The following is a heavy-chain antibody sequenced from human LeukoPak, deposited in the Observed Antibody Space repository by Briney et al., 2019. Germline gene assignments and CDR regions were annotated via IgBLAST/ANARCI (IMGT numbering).Heavy chain of an antibody. D-gene: IGHD1-1*01. CDR3: ARVGGTNWFDP. CDR2: ISAYNGNT. J-gene: IGHJ5*02. CDR1: VYTFTSYG. V-gene: IGHV1-18*01. Sequence: GASVTVSFKACVYTFTSYGISWVRQAPGQGLAWMGWISAYNGNTNYAQKLQGRVTMTTDTSTSTAYMELRSLRSDDTAVYYCARVGGTNWFDPWGQGTLVTVSS.